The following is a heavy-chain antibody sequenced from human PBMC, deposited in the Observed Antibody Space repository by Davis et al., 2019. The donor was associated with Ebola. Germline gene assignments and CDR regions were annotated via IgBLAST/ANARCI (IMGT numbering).Heavy chain of an antibody. V-gene: IGHV3-48*03. D-gene: IGHD3-16*01. CDR2: ISSSGFTI. Sequence: GGSLRLSCAASGFTFSSYEMNWVRQAPGKGLEWVSYISSSGFTIYYTDSVKGRFTISRDNAKNSLYLQMNSLRAEDTAVYYCARGERIMITFGGVPPSDYWGQGTLVTVSS. J-gene: IGHJ4*02. CDR1: GFTFSSYE. CDR3: ARGERIMITFGGVPPSDY.